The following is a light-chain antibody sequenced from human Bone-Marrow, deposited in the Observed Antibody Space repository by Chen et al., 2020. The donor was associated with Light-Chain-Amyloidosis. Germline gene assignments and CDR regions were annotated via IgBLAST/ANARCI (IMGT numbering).Light chain of an antibody. CDR3: YSAYKHGSHNWAWV. CDR2: DDV. V-gene: IGLV3-10*01. CDR1: ALPKKY. Sequence: SYELTQPPSVSVSPGQAARITCSGDALPKKYAYWYQQRSGQAPVLVIFDDVKRASVISERFSGCSSGKVSTLTISGAQVEDEADNYCYSAYKHGSHNWAWVLGVGTKLTVL. J-gene: IGLJ3*02.